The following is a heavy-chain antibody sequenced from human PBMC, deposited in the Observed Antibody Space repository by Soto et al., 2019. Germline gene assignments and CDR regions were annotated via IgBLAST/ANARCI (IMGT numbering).Heavy chain of an antibody. D-gene: IGHD2-15*01. CDR1: GFTFSSYS. J-gene: IGHJ6*02. V-gene: IGHV3-48*02. CDR3: ARGRCSGGSCYSNYYYGMDV. CDR2: ISSSSSTI. Sequence: LRLSCAASGFTFSSYSMNWVRQAPGKGLEWVSYISSSSSTIYYADSVKGRFTISRDNAKNSLYLQMNSLRDEDTAVYYCARGRCSGGSCYSNYYYGMDVWGQGTTVTVSS.